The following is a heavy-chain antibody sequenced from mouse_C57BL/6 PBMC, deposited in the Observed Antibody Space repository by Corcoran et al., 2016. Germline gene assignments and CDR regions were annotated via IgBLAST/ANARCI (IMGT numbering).Heavy chain of an antibody. Sequence: QVQLKQSGAELVRPGASVKLSFKASGYTFTDYYINWVKQRPGQGLEWIARIYPCSGNTYYNVKFKGKATLTAEQSSSTAYRQPSSLTSEDSAVYFCARRGNGYVDYWCQGTTLTVSS. CDR2: IYPCSGNT. CDR1: GYTFTDYY. J-gene: IGHJ2*01. V-gene: IGHV1-76*01. CDR3: ARRGNGYVDY.